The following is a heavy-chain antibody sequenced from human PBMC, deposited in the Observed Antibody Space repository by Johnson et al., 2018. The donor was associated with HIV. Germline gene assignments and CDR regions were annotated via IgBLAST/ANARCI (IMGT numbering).Heavy chain of an antibody. V-gene: IGHV3-30*03. D-gene: IGHD4-23*01. J-gene: IGHJ3*02. Sequence: GLVQPGGSLRLSCAASGFTFSSYAMSWVRQAPGKGLEWVAVISYDGSNKYYADSVKGRFTISRDNSKNTLYLQMNSLRAEDTAVYYCARGRWAPPPDAFDIWGQGTMVTVSS. CDR3: ARGRWAPPPDAFDI. CDR2: ISYDGSNK. CDR1: GFTFSSYA.